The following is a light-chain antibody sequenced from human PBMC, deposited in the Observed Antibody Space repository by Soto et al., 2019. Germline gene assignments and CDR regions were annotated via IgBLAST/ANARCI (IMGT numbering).Light chain of an antibody. CDR3: QQYYSYPALT. V-gene: IGKV1-5*03. J-gene: IGKJ4*01. CDR1: QTISNW. CDR2: KAS. Sequence: IQMTQSPSTLSATVGDRVTITCRASQTISNWLAWYQQKPGKAPKLLIYKASTLESAVPSRFSGSGSGTDFTLTISCLQSEDFATYYCQQYYSYPALTFGGGTKVDIK.